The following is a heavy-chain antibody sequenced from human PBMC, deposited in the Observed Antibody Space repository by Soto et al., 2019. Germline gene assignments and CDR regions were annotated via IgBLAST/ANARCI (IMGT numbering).Heavy chain of an antibody. CDR3: TTVSRSDPRFLEWSYPDYYYYGMDV. J-gene: IGHJ6*02. D-gene: IGHD3-3*01. V-gene: IGHV3-15*01. Sequence: GSLRLSCAASGFTFSNAWMSWVRQAPGKGLEWVGRIKSKTDGGTTDYAAPVKGRFTISRDDSKNTLYLQMNSLKTEDTAVYYCTTVSRSDPRFLEWSYPDYYYYGMDVWGQGTTVTVSS. CDR1: GFTFSNAW. CDR2: IKSKTDGGTT.